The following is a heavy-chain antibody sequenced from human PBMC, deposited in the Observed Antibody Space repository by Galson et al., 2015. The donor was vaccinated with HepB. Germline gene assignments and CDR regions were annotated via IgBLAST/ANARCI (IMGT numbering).Heavy chain of an antibody. J-gene: IGHJ4*02. V-gene: IGHV3-74*01. CDR1: GFTFSSSW. CDR2: IDKDGST. D-gene: IGHD1/OR15-1a*01. CDR3: ARSWNRVLDY. Sequence: SLRLSCAASGFTFSSSWMHWVRQAPGKGLFWVARIDKDGSTVYADFVKGRFTTTRDNAKNTVTLQMNSLRADDTAVYFCARSWNRVLDYWGQGTMVTVSS.